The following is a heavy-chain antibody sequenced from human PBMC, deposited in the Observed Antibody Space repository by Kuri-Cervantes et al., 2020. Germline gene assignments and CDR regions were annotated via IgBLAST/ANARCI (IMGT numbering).Heavy chain of an antibody. Sequence: GESLKISCVASGFIFSNTWMSWVRQAPGKRLEWVGRIKSRTDGGTIDYTAPVKGRFTISRDDSKDTLYLQMSSLKTDDTAVYYCTTDFDSRHYYDNSGYYQTNFDYWGQGTLVTVSS. CDR3: TTDFDSRHYYDNSGYYQTNFDY. D-gene: IGHD3-22*01. V-gene: IGHV3-15*01. J-gene: IGHJ4*02. CDR2: IKSRTDGGTI. CDR1: GFIFSNTW.